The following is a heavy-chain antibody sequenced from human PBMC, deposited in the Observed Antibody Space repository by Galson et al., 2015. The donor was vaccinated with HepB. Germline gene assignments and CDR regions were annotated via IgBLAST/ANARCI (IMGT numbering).Heavy chain of an antibody. V-gene: IGHV1-3*01. CDR2: INAGNGNT. CDR3: ARTDSSGYYYFDY. CDR1: GYTFTSYA. Sequence: SVKVSCKASGYTFTSYAMHWARQAPGQRLEWMGWINAGNGNTKYSQKFQGRVTITRDTSASTAYMELSSLRSEDTAVYYCARTDSSGYYYFDYWGQGTLVTVSS. J-gene: IGHJ4*02. D-gene: IGHD3-22*01.